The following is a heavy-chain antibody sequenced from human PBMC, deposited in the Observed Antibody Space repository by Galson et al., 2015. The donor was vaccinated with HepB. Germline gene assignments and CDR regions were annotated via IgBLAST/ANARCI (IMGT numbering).Heavy chain of an antibody. CDR3: ARRGSRSHYYYGTDV. D-gene: IGHD1-26*01. CDR2: IQPGDSDT. J-gene: IGHJ6*02. V-gene: IGHV5-51*03. Sequence: QSGAEVKKSGESLKISCKGSGYSFTSYWIVWVRQRPGKGLEWMGIIQPGDSDTRYSPSFQGQVTISADKSIGTAYLQWSSLKASDSAMYYCARRGSRSHYYYGTDVRGQGTTVTVSS. CDR1: GYSFTSYW.